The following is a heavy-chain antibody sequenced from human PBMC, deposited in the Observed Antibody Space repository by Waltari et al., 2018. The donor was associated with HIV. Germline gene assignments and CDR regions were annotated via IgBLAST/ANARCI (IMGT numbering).Heavy chain of an antibody. CDR3: ARGIDAQRVAAPCLDI. V-gene: IGHV4-59*01. D-gene: IGHD6-25*01. Sequence: QVQLRESGPGLVTPSETLSLTCTVSGGSISTYYWTWIRQPPGKGLEWIGYIYNSRSTDYNPSLKSRATISVDTSKNQFSLKLSAVTTADTAVYYCARGIDAQRVAAPCLDIWGQGTMVTVSS. J-gene: IGHJ3*02. CDR2: IYNSRST. CDR1: GGSISTYY.